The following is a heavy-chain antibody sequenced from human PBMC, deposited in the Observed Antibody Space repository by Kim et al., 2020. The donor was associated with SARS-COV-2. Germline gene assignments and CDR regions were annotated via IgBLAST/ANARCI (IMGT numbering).Heavy chain of an antibody. V-gene: IGHV4-34*01. CDR3: ARGPHRLRYFDWLLNFDY. Sequence: SETLSLTCAVYGGSFSGYYWSWIRQPPGKGLEWIGEINHSGSTNYNPSLKSRVTISVDTSKNQFSLKLSSVTAADTAVYYCARGPHRLRYFDWLLNFDY. J-gene: IGHJ4*01. CDR1: GGSFSGYY. CDR2: INHSGST. D-gene: IGHD3-9*01.